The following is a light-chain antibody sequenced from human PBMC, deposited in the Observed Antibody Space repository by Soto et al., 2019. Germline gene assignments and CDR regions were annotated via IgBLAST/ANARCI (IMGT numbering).Light chain of an antibody. CDR3: QQYGSSPPYT. V-gene: IGKV3-20*01. CDR1: QSVSSSY. CDR2: GAS. J-gene: IGKJ2*01. Sequence: EIVLKQSPGTLSLSPGERATLSCRASQSVSSSYLAWYQQKPGQAPRLLIYGASSRATGIPDRFSGSGSGTDFTRTISRLEPEDFAVYYCQQYGSSPPYTFGQGTKLEIK.